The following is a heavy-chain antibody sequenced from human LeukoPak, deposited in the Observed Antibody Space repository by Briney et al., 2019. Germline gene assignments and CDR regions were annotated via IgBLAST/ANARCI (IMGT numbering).Heavy chain of an antibody. CDR1: GGTFSSYA. CDR3: ARAAYYDFWSGYYLGSGDYYYGMDV. V-gene: IGHV1-69*13. J-gene: IGHJ6*02. D-gene: IGHD3-3*01. Sequence: RRASVKVSCKASGGTFSSYAISWVRQAPGQGLEWMGGIIPIFGTANYAQKFQGRVTITADESTSTAYMELSSLRSEDTAVYYCARAAYYDFWSGYYLGSGDYYYGMDVWGQGTTVTVSS. CDR2: IIPIFGTA.